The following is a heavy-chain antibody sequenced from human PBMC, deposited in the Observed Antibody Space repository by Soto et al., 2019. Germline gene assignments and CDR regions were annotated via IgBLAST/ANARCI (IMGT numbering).Heavy chain of an antibody. CDR1: GYIFTNYW. CDR3: ARIQDCSGYYYYYYGMDV. V-gene: IGHV5-51*01. Sequence: GESLKISCEGSGYIFTNYWIGWVRQMPGKGLEWMGIIYPGDSDTRYSPSFQGQVTISADKSISTAYLQWSSLKASDTAMYYCARIQDCSGYYYYYYGMDVWGQGTTVTVSS. CDR2: IYPGDSDT. D-gene: IGHD2-15*01. J-gene: IGHJ6*02.